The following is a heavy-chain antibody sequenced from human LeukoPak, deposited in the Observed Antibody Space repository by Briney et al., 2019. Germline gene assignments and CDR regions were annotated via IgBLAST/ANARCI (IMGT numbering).Heavy chain of an antibody. D-gene: IGHD3-22*01. CDR2: INPSGGST. CDR3: AREEGDDSSGYSFDY. V-gene: IGHV1-46*01. CDR1: GYTFTSYY. J-gene: IGHJ4*02. Sequence: ASVKVSCKASGYTFTSYYMHWVRQAPGQGLEWMGIINPSGGSTSYAQKFQGRVTMTRDMSTSTVYMELSSLRSEDTAVYYCAREEGDDSSGYSFDYWGQGTLVTVSS.